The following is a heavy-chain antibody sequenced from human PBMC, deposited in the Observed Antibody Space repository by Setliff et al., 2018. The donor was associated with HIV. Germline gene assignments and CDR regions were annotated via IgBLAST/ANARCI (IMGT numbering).Heavy chain of an antibody. V-gene: IGHV4-34*01. D-gene: IGHD3-3*01. CDR2: INPSGSA. CDR1: GGSFSGYY. J-gene: IGHJ4*01. Sequence: SETLSLTCAVYGGSFSGYYWTWIRQPPGKGLEWIGEINPSGSANYSPSLKSRVTISVDTSKNEFSLKLGSVTAADTAVYFCARGGLNDYTLFYDFSGQGTLVTVSS. CDR3: ARGGLNDYTLFYDF.